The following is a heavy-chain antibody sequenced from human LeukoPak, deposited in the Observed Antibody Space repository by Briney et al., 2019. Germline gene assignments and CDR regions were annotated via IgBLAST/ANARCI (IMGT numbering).Heavy chain of an antibody. D-gene: IGHD2-15*01. CDR1: GFTFSSYD. CDR2: IGTAGDT. CDR3: VRGVGYCSGGSCSEAPFSDAFDI. J-gene: IGHJ3*02. V-gene: IGHV3-13*01. Sequence: PGGSLRLSCAASGFTFSSYDMHWVRQATGKGLEWVSAIGTAGDTYYPGSVKGRFTISRENAKNSLYLQMNSLRAGDTAVYYCVRGVGYCSGGSCSEAPFSDAFDIWGQGTMVTVSS.